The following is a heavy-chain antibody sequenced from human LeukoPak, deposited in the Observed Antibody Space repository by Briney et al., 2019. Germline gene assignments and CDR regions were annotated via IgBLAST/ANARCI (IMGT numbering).Heavy chain of an antibody. V-gene: IGHV3-9*01. Sequence: GRSLRLSCAASGFTFDDYAMHWVRQAPGKGLEWVSGISWNSGTKGYADSVKGRFTISRDNAKNSLYLQMNSLRGEDAALYYCAVLHYYAMDVWGQGTTVTVSS. D-gene: IGHD2-8*01. CDR1: GFTFDDYA. CDR3: AVLHYYAMDV. CDR2: ISWNSGTK. J-gene: IGHJ6*02.